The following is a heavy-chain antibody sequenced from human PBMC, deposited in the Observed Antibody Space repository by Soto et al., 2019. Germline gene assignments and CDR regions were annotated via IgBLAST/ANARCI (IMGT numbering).Heavy chain of an antibody. D-gene: IGHD2-15*01. CDR2: IGPYEGVT. V-gene: IGHV1-18*01. CDR1: GYTFNDYG. CDR3: ARCYCSVGSCYTCWHFDL. Sequence: QVQLVQSGAEVKKPGASVRVSCKASGYTFNDYGISWVRQAPGQGLEWMGWIGPYEGVTNHAQTFQGRVTMTVDTSTTTADMELRSLRSDDTALYYCARCYCSVGSCYTCWHFDLWGPGTPVTVTA. J-gene: IGHJ2*01.